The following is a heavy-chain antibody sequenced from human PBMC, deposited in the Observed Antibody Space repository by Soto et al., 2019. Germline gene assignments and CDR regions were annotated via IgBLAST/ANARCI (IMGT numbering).Heavy chain of an antibody. CDR1: GFTFSSYA. V-gene: IGHV3-30-3*01. Sequence: AGGSLRLSCAASGFTFSSYAMHWVRQAPGKGLEWVAVISYDGSNKYYADSVKGRFTISRDNSKNTLYLQMNSLRAEDTAVYYCARAAWRWLQFYFDYWGQGTLVTVSS. CDR3: ARAAWRWLQFYFDY. D-gene: IGHD5-12*01. J-gene: IGHJ4*02. CDR2: ISYDGSNK.